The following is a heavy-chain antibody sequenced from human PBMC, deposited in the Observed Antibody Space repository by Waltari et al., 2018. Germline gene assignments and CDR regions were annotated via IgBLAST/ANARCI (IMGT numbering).Heavy chain of an antibody. V-gene: IGHV4-59*01. CDR2: IYYSGST. CDR3: ARAEGIPIVGFDY. J-gene: IGHJ4*02. Sequence: VQLQESGPGLVKPSETLSLTRTVSGGSISSYYWSWIRQPPGKGLEWIGYIYYSGSTNYNPSLKSRVTISVDTSKNQFSLKLSSVTAADTAVYYCARAEGIPIVGFDYWGQGTLVTVSS. CDR1: GGSISSYY. D-gene: IGHD1-26*01.